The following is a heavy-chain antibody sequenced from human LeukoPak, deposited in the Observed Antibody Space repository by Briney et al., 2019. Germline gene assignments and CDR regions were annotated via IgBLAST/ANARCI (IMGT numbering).Heavy chain of an antibody. CDR1: GGTFSSYA. J-gene: IGHJ4*02. Sequence: GASVKVSCKASGGTFSSYAISWVRQAPGQGLEWMGGIIPIFGTANYAQKFQGRVTITADKSTSTAYMELSSLRSEDTAVYYCAVVSGFGELLFFDYWGQGTLVTVSS. CDR3: AVVSGFGELLFFDY. D-gene: IGHD3-10*01. CDR2: IIPIFGTA. V-gene: IGHV1-69*06.